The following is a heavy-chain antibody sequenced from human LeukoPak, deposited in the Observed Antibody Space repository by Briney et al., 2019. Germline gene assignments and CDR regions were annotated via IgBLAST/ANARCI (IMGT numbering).Heavy chain of an antibody. CDR1: GGSISSGGYY. CDR2: IYYSGGT. J-gene: IGHJ4*02. CDR3: AREPAGDILTGYYGYYFDY. V-gene: IGHV4-31*03. D-gene: IGHD3-9*01. Sequence: SETLSLTGTVSGGSISSGGYYWSWIRQHPGKGLEWIGYIYYSGGTYYNPSLKSRVTTSVDTSKNQFSLKLSSVTAADTAVYYCAREPAGDILTGYYGYYFDYWGQGTLVTVSS.